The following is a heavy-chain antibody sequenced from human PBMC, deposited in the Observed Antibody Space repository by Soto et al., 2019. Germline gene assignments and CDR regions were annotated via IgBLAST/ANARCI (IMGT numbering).Heavy chain of an antibody. Sequence: QVQLGQSGAEVKSPGSSVKVACKASGGTFSNYAIKWVRQAPGHGLEWMGDIAPMFGKANYAQKFQGRVTITADESTSTADMELSGLTSADTALYYCAREVHVHTPVFAHWSQGTLVTVSS. CDR3: AREVHVHTPVFAH. CDR2: IAPMFGKA. J-gene: IGHJ1*01. V-gene: IGHV1-69*01. D-gene: IGHD3-10*02. CDR1: GGTFSNYA.